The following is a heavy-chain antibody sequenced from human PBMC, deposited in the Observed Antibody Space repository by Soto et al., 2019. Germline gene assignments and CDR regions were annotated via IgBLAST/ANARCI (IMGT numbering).Heavy chain of an antibody. Sequence: PSETLSLTCAVSGDSIRVQSYYWTWIRQTPGKGLEWVGSSYYSGTSYFNPALKGRVTISVDTSTNQFSLRLTSVTAADTAVYYCTRRYNWNDYYFDPWGQGTLVTVSS. CDR2: SYYSGTS. V-gene: IGHV4-39*01. CDR1: GDSIRVQSYY. CDR3: TRRYNWNDYYFDP. D-gene: IGHD1-20*01. J-gene: IGHJ5*02.